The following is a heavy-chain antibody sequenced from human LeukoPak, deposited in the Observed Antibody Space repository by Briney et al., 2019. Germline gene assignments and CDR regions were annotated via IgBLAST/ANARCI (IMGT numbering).Heavy chain of an antibody. Sequence: GGSLRPSCAASGFTFSNYWMHWVRQAPGKGLEWVSLISWDGGSTYYADSVKGRFTISRDNSKNSLYLQMNSLRAEDTALYYCAKARNQRFYGGVGYDYWGQGTLVTVSS. V-gene: IGHV3-43D*03. CDR1: GFTFSNYW. CDR2: ISWDGGST. J-gene: IGHJ4*02. CDR3: AKARNQRFYGGVGYDY. D-gene: IGHD3-16*01.